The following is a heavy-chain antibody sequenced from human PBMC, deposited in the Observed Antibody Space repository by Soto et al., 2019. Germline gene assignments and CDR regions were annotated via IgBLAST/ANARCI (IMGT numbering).Heavy chain of an antibody. D-gene: IGHD3-10*01. Sequence: TSETLSLTCTVSGGSISSYYWSWIRQPPGKGLEWIGYIYYSGSTNYNPSLKSRVTISVDTSKNQLSLKLSSVTAADAAVYYCARYGSGSYYPAFDYYYYGMDVWGQGTTVT. CDR1: GGSISSYY. CDR2: IYYSGST. V-gene: IGHV4-59*01. J-gene: IGHJ6*02. CDR3: ARYGSGSYYPAFDYYYYGMDV.